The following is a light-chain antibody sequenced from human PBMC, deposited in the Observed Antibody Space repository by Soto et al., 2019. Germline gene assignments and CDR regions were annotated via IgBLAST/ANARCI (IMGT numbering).Light chain of an antibody. V-gene: IGKV3-15*01. J-gene: IGKJ4*01. CDR1: RSFASSY. Sequence: EIVLTQSPGTLSLSPGERATLSCRASRSFASSYLAWYQRKPGQAPRLLIYSASTRATGIPARFSGSESGTEFSLTISSLQSEDFVVYYCQQYNNWPLTFGGGTKVDI. CDR2: SAS. CDR3: QQYNNWPLT.